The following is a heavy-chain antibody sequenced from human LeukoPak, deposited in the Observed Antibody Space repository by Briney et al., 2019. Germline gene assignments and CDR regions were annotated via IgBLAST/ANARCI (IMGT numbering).Heavy chain of an antibody. CDR3: ARKVGRRWLHLNQGNWFDP. V-gene: IGHV4-39*07. D-gene: IGHD5-24*01. CDR1: GGSISSSSYY. Sequence: SETLSLTCTVSGGSISSSSYYWGWIRQPPGKGLEWIGSIYYSGSTYYNPSLKSRVTISVDTSKNQFSLKLSSVTAADTAVYYCARKVGRRWLHLNQGNWFDPWGQGTLVTVSS. J-gene: IGHJ5*02. CDR2: IYYSGST.